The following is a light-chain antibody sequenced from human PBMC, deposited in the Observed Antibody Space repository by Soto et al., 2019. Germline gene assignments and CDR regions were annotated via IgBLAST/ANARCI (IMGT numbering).Light chain of an antibody. J-gene: IGKJ2*01. CDR2: GAS. Sequence: EIVLTQSPGTLSLSPGERATLSCRASQSVSSSYLAWYQQKPGQAPRLLIYGASSRATGIRDRFSGSGSGTDFTLTISRLEPEDFAVYYCQQYGSSRRTFGQGTKLEIK. V-gene: IGKV3-20*01. CDR3: QQYGSSRRT. CDR1: QSVSSSY.